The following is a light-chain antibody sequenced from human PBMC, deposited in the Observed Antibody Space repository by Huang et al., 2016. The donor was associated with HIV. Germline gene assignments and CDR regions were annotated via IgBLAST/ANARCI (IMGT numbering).Light chain of an antibody. CDR1: QSIDGY. CDR3: QQSYSTLIT. V-gene: IGKV1-39*01. CDR2: SAS. Sequence: IQMTQSPSSLSASVGDRVTITCRASQSIDGYLNWYQQKPGKAPKLLISSASTLHTGVPPSFIGSGSGTDYTLIIDNLQPDDFATYVCQQSYSTLITFGQGSRL. J-gene: IGKJ5*01.